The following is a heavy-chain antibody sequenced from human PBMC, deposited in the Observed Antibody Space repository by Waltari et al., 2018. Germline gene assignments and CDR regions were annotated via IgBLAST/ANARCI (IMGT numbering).Heavy chain of an antibody. CDR2: IYYSGST. V-gene: IGHV4-39*07. D-gene: IGHD3-10*01. J-gene: IGHJ4*02. CDR1: GGSISGSRYY. CDR3: AYGSGSLGPFDY. Sequence: QLQLQESGPGLVKPSETPSLTCTVSGGSISGSRYYWGWIRQPPGKGLEWIGSIYYSGSTYYNPSLKSRVTISVDTSKNQFSLKLSSVTAADTAVYYCAYGSGSLGPFDYWGQGTLVTVSS.